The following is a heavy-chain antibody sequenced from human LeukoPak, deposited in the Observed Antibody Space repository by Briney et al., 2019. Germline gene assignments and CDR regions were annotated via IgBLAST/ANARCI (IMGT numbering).Heavy chain of an antibody. CDR1: GFTFSSYA. D-gene: IGHD3-10*01. Sequence: GRSLRLSCAASGFTFSSYAMHWVRQAPGKGLEWVAVISYDGSNKYYADSVKGRFTISRDNSKNTLYLQMNSLRAEDTAVYYCARDRYGSGSHDHFDYWGQGTLVTVSS. J-gene: IGHJ4*02. V-gene: IGHV3-30-3*01. CDR2: ISYDGSNK. CDR3: ARDRYGSGSHDHFDY.